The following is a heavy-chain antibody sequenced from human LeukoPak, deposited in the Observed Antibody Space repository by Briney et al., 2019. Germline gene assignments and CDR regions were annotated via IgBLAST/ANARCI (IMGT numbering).Heavy chain of an antibody. V-gene: IGHV3-21*01. CDR2: ISSSSSYI. Sequence: GGSLRLSCAASGFTFSSYSMNWVRQAPGKGLEWVSSISSSSSYIYYADSVKGRFTISSDNAKNSLYLQMNSLRAEDTAVYYCAGIVGATTGFDYWGQGTLVTVSS. CDR1: GFTFSSYS. J-gene: IGHJ4*02. CDR3: AGIVGATTGFDY. D-gene: IGHD1-26*01.